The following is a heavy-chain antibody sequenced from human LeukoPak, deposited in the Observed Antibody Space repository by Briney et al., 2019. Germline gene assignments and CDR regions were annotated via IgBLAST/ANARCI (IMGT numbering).Heavy chain of an antibody. J-gene: IGHJ4*02. D-gene: IGHD3-16*01. CDR2: ISYDGSNK. CDR3: AREGWGRRGVSHYFDY. Sequence: GGSLRLSCAASGFTFSSYAMHWVRQAPGKGLEWVAVISYDGSNKYYADSVKGRFTISRDNSKNTLYLQMNSLRAEDTAAYYCAREGWGRRGVSHYFDYWGQGTLVTVSS. CDR1: GFTFSSYA. V-gene: IGHV3-30*04.